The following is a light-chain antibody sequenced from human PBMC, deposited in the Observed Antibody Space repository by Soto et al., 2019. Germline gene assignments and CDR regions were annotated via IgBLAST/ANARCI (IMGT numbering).Light chain of an antibody. V-gene: IGKV1-6*01. CDR3: LQDYNYPYT. Sequence: AIQMTQSPSSLSASVGDRVTITCRASHDIRNDLVWYQQKPGKAPKLLIYAASSLQSGVPSRFSGSGSGTDFTLTISSLQPEDFATSYCLQDYNYPYTFGQGTKLEIK. CDR2: AAS. J-gene: IGKJ2*01. CDR1: HDIRND.